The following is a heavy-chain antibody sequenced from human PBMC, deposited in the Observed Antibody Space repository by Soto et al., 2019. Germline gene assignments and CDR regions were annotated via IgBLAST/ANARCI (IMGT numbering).Heavy chain of an antibody. D-gene: IGHD6-6*01. CDR3: AREASVGASSLAHTQYYFDY. Sequence: QVQLVQSGAEVKKPGASVKVSCKASGYTFTSYYMHWVRQAPGQGLEWMGIINPSGGSTSYAQKSQGIVSMTRDTSTSTVYMELSSLRSADTAVYYCAREASVGASSLAHTQYYFDYWGQETLVTVSS. CDR2: INPSGGST. CDR1: GYTFTSYY. J-gene: IGHJ4*02. V-gene: IGHV1-46*03.